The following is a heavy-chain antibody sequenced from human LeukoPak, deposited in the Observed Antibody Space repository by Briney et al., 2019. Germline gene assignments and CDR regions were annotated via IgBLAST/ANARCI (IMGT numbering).Heavy chain of an antibody. V-gene: IGHV1-18*01. CDR3: ARGLRKSGCSGYDSPWFDP. D-gene: IGHD5-12*01. J-gene: IGHJ5*02. CDR1: GYTITSYG. Sequence: ASVKVSCKASGYTITSYGISWLRQAPGQGLEWMGWISAYNGNTNYAQKLQGRVTMTTDTSTSTAYMELRSLRSDDTAVYYCARGLRKSGCSGYDSPWFDPWGQGTLVTVSS. CDR2: ISAYNGNT.